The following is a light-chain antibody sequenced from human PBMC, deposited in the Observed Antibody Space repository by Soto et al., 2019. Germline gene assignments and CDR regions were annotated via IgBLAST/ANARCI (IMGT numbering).Light chain of an antibody. Sequence: ILVTQSPGTLSSSPGERITLSCRASQSVSSNYLAWYQQKPGQAPRLLIYHASTRATGIPARFSGSGSGTEFTLTISSLQSEDFAVYYCQQYEKSPPSITFGQGTRLEI. CDR2: HAS. CDR3: QQYEKSPPSIT. CDR1: QSVSSN. V-gene: IGKV3-15*01. J-gene: IGKJ5*01.